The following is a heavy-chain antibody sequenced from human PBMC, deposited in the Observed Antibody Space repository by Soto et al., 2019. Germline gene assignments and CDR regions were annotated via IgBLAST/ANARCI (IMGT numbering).Heavy chain of an antibody. D-gene: IGHD3-10*01. CDR1: GFTFSHYA. V-gene: IGHV3-33*01. J-gene: IGHJ4*02. CDR3: ARDYGAAPWDY. Sequence: QVQLVESGGGVVQPGRSLRLSCAASGFTFSHYAMHWARQAPGKGLEWVAVIWSDGTNENYADSVRGRFTISKDNPKNTLYLQMNSLIAEDTAVYYFARDYGAAPWDYWGQGALVTVSS. CDR2: IWSDGTNE.